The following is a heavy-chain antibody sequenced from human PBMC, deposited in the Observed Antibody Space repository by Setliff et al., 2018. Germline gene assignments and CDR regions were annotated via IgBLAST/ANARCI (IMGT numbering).Heavy chain of an antibody. V-gene: IGHV3-23*01. J-gene: IGHJ4*02. CDR2: VSGSGGST. CDR3: AKESRGYCGYVFDY. D-gene: IGHD5-12*01. Sequence: GGSLRLSCAASGFTFSGYYMQWVRQAPGKGLEWVSAVSGSGGSTYYADSVKGRFTISRDNSKNTLYLQMNSLRAEDTAVYYCAKESRGYCGYVFDYWGQGTLVTVSS. CDR1: GFTFSGYY.